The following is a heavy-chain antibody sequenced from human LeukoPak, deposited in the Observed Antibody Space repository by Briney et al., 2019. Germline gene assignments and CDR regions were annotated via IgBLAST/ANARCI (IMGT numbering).Heavy chain of an antibody. CDR1: GGSISSSSYY. CDR3: ARNVLRYFDWFLD. Sequence: SQTLSLTCTVSGGSISSSSYYWGWIRQPPGKGLEWIGSIYYSGSTYYNPSLKSRVTISVDTSKNQFSLKLSSVTAADTAVYYCARNVLRYFDWFLDWGQGTLVTVSS. CDR2: IYYSGST. J-gene: IGHJ4*02. D-gene: IGHD3-9*01. V-gene: IGHV4-39*01.